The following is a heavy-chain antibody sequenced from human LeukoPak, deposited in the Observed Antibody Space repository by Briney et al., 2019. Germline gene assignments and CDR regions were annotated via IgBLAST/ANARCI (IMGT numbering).Heavy chain of an antibody. V-gene: IGHV1-46*01. CDR2: INPTTSDT. Sequence: ASVKVSCKASGYTFTNYYMHWVRQAPGQGLEWLGIINPTTSDTTYAQKFQDRVTVTRDTSTSTVHMELSGLRSEDTAVYYCARDTLVRGVLVAYHYYGMDVWGQGTTVTVSS. CDR3: ARDTLVRGVLVAYHYYGMDV. J-gene: IGHJ6*02. D-gene: IGHD3-10*01. CDR1: GYTFTNYY.